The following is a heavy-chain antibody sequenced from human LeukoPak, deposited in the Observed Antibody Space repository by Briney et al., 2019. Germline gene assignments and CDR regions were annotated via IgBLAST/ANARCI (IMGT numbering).Heavy chain of an antibody. CDR2: IYSGGST. CDR3: ARGYYYDSSASDAFDI. D-gene: IGHD3-22*01. J-gene: IGHJ3*02. Sequence: PGGSLRLSCAASGFTVSSNYMSWVRQAPGKGLEWVSVIYSGGSTYYADSVKGRFTISRDNSKNTLYLQMNSLRAEDTAVYYCARGYYYDSSASDAFDIWGQGTMVTVSS. V-gene: IGHV3-53*01. CDR1: GFTVSSNY.